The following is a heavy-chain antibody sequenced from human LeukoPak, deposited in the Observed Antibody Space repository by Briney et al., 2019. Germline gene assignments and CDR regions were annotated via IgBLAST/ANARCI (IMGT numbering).Heavy chain of an antibody. D-gene: IGHD3-22*01. V-gene: IGHV1-2*02. CDR3: ARREYDSSGYQVDY. J-gene: IGHJ4*02. CDR2: INPNSGGT. CDR1: GYTFTGYY. Sequence: ASVKVSCKASGYTFTGYYMHWVRQAPGQGLEWMGWINPNSGGTNYAQKFQGRVTMTRDTSISTAYMELSRLRSDDTAVYYCARREYDSSGYQVDYWGQGTLVTVSS.